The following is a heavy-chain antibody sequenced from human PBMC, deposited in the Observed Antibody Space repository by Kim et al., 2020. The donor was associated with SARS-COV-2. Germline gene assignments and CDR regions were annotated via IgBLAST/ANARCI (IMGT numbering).Heavy chain of an antibody. J-gene: IGHJ3*02. CDR3: ARAHYYDSSGYYHDAFDI. CDR1: GFSLSTSGMC. V-gene: IGHV2-70*01. Sequence: SGPTLVKPTQTLTLTCTFSGFSLSTSGMCVSWIRQPPGKALEWLALIDWDDDKYYSTSLKTRLTISKDTSKNQVVLTMTNMDPVDTATYYCARAHYYDSSGYYHDAFDIWGQGTMVTVSS. D-gene: IGHD3-22*01. CDR2: IDWDDDK.